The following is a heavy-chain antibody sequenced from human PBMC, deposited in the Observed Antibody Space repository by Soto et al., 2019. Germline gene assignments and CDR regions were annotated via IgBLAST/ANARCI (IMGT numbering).Heavy chain of an antibody. CDR2: INHSGST. CDR3: ARGQVDVLMVYASRYYYYMDV. D-gene: IGHD2-8*01. V-gene: IGHV4-34*01. Sequence: QVQLQQWGAGLLKPSETLSLTCAVYGGSFSGYYWSWIRQPPGKGLEWIGEINHSGSTNYNPSLKRRVTISVDTSKNQFSLKLSSVTAADTAVYYCARGQVDVLMVYASRYYYYMDVWGKGTTVTVSS. J-gene: IGHJ6*03. CDR1: GGSFSGYY.